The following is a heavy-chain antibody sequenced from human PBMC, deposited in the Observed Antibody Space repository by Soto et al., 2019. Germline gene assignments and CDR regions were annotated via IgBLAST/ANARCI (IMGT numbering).Heavy chain of an antibody. CDR1: GGSISGYY. CDR3: SGVGCSNSKCYWRGMDV. D-gene: IGHD2-2*01. Sequence: PSETLSLTCTVSGGSISGYYWSWVRQPAGKGLEWVGRIYSDGTTNYSPSLKSRVNMSLDTSKDHSPLHLNSVTAADTAVYYCSGVGCSNSKCYWRGMDVWGQGTTVT. J-gene: IGHJ6*02. V-gene: IGHV4-4*07. CDR2: IYSDGTT.